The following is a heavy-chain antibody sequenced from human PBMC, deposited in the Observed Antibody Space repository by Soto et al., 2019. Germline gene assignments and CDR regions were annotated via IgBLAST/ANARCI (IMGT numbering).Heavy chain of an antibody. CDR1: GFTFSNYA. D-gene: IGHD3-16*01. Sequence: EVQLLESGGGLVQPGGSLRLSCATSGFTFSNYAMSWVRQAPGKGLEWVSAISGSGGTSNYADSVRGRFTISRDRSKNTLYLQMNSLRAEDTAVYYCAKVGSGARYYFDYWGQGTLVTVSS. V-gene: IGHV3-23*01. J-gene: IGHJ4*02. CDR2: ISGSGGTS. CDR3: AKVGSGARYYFDY.